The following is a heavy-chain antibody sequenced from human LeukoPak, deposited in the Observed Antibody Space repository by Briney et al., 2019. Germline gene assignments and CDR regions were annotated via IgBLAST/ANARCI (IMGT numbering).Heavy chain of an antibody. CDR3: AKDESFDI. Sequence: GGSLRLSCAASGFTFSSYGMHWVRQAPGRGLEWVAVISYDGSNKYYADSVKGRFTISRDNSKNTLYLQMNSPRAEDTAVYYCAKDESFDIWGQGTMVTVSS. J-gene: IGHJ3*02. V-gene: IGHV3-30*18. CDR2: ISYDGSNK. CDR1: GFTFSSYG.